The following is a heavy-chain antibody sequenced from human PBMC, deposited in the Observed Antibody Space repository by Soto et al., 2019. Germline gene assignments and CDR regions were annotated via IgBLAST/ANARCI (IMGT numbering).Heavy chain of an antibody. V-gene: IGHV1-69*13. D-gene: IGHD6-13*01. Sequence: SVKVSCKASGGTFSSYAISWVRQAPGQGLEWMGGIIPIFGTANYAQKFQGRVTITADESTSTAYMELSSLRSEDTAVYYCARDNPSSSYFDYWGLGTLVTVSS. CDR2: IIPIFGTA. CDR1: GGTFSSYA. CDR3: ARDNPSSSYFDY. J-gene: IGHJ4*02.